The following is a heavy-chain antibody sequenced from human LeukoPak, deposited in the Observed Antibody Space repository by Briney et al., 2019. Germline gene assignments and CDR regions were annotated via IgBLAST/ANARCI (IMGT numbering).Heavy chain of an antibody. CDR1: GGTFSSYA. CDR2: IIPIFGTA. J-gene: IGHJ4*02. CDR3: ARLIDIGNFCSGYYH. V-gene: IGHV1-69*13. D-gene: IGHD3-3*01. Sequence: SVKVSCKASGGTFSSYAISWVRQAPGQGLEWMGGIIPIFGTANYAQKFQGRVTITADESTRTAYMELSGLRSEDPAVYYCARLIDIGNFCSGYYHWGQGTLVTVSS.